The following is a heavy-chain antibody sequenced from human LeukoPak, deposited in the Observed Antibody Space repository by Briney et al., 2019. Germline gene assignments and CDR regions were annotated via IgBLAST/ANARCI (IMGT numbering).Heavy chain of an antibody. CDR3: ARAGPNYYDSSGYYSY. D-gene: IGHD3-22*01. CDR2: INPNSGGT. CDR1: GYTFTGYY. V-gene: IGHV1-2*02. J-gene: IGHJ4*02. Sequence: GASVKVSCKASGYTFTGYYMHWVRQAPGQGLEWMGWINPNSGGTNYAQKFRGRVTMTRDTSISTAYMELSRLRSDDTAVYYCARAGPNYYDSSGYYSYWGQGTLVTVSS.